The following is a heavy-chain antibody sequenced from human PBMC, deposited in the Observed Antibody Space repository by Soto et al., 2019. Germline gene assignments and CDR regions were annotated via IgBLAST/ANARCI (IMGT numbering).Heavy chain of an antibody. CDR1: GYSFTSYW. CDR3: ARLVGYCISTSCNGMDF. J-gene: IGHJ6*02. CDR2: IDPSDSYT. Sequence: GESLKISCKGSGYSFTSYWISWVRQMPGKGLEWMGRIDPSDSYTNYSPPFQGHVTISADKSISTAYLQWSSLKASDTAMYYCARLVGYCISTSCNGMDFRGQAPMVTGSS. V-gene: IGHV5-10-1*01. D-gene: IGHD2-2*01.